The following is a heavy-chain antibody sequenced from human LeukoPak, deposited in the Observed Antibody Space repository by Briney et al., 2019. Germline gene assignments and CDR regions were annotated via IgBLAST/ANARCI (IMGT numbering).Heavy chain of an antibody. CDR3: ARGPPDSQWLVWYYFDY. Sequence: PSETLPLTCAVSGGPISNYYWSWIRQPPGKGLEWIGYIYYSGSTKYNSALKGRVTISVDTSKNQFSLFLSSVTAADTAVYYCARGPPDSQWLVWYYFDYWGQGTLVTVSS. J-gene: IGHJ4*02. D-gene: IGHD6-19*01. CDR1: GGPISNYY. CDR2: IYYSGST. V-gene: IGHV4-59*01.